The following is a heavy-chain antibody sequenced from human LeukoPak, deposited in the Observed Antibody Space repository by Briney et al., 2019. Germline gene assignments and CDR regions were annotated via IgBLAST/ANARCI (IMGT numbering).Heavy chain of an antibody. CDR3: ARAFVTAAGFFDT. D-gene: IGHD6-13*01. CDR2: IYSGGDT. CDR1: GFTVSSSY. V-gene: IGHV3-66*02. J-gene: IGHJ4*02. Sequence: GGSLRLSCAASGFTVSSSYMSWVRQAPGKGLEWVSVIYSGGDTHYADSVKGRFTISRDNSVNTLYLQMNSLRTEDTAVYYCARAFVTAAGFFDTWGQGTLVTVSS.